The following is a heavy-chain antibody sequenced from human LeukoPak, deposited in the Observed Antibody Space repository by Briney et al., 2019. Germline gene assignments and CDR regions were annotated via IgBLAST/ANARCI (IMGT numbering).Heavy chain of an antibody. CDR1: GFTFGDYA. CDR2: IRSKAYGGTT. V-gene: IGHV3-49*03. CDR3: TRDGDTAMAYYYYYGMDV. Sequence: GGSLRLSCTASGFTFGDYAMSWFRQAPGKGLEWVGFIRSKAYGGTTEYAASVKGRFTISRDDSKSIAYLQMNSLKTEDTAVYYCTRDGDTAMAYYYYYGMDVWGQGTTVTVSS. D-gene: IGHD5-18*01. J-gene: IGHJ6*02.